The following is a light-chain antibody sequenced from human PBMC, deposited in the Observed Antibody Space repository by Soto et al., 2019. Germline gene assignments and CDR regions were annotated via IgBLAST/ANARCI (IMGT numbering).Light chain of an antibody. CDR3: SSYTTSHTWV. CDR2: EVS. CDR1: NSDVGGYNY. Sequence: QSALTQPASVSGSPGQSITISCTGTNSDVGGYNYVSWYQQHPGKVPKLMIYEVSYRPSGISSRFSASKSGNTASLTISGLQAEDEADYYCSSYTTSHTWVFGGGTKVTVL. V-gene: IGLV2-14*01. J-gene: IGLJ3*02.